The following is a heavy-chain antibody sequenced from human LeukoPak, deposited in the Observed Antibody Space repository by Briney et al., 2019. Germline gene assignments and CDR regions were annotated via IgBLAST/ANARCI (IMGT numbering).Heavy chain of an antibody. CDR3: ARAPMGRAFDI. V-gene: IGHV1-46*03. Sequence: ASVKVSCKAFVYTFTSYYMHWVRQAPGQGLEWMGIINPSGGSTSYAQKFQGRVTMTRDTSTSTVYMELSSLRSEDTAVYYCARAPMGRAFDIWGQGTMVTVSS. CDR2: INPSGGST. CDR1: VYTFTSYY. J-gene: IGHJ3*02. D-gene: IGHD3-10*01.